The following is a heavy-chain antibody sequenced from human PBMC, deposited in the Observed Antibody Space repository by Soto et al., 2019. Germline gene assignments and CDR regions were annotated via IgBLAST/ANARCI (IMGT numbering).Heavy chain of an antibody. V-gene: IGHV1-69*13. J-gene: IGHJ5*02. CDR1: GGTFSSYA. Sequence: SVKVSCKASGGTFSSYAISWVRQAPGQGLEWMGGIIPIFGTANYAQKFQGRVTITADESTSTAYMELSSLRSEDTAVYYCVRLGATTRSFDPWGQGILVTVSS. D-gene: IGHD1-26*01. CDR3: VRLGATTRSFDP. CDR2: IIPIFGTA.